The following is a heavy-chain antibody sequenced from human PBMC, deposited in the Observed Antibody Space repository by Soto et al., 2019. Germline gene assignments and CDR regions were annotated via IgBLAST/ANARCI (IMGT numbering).Heavy chain of an antibody. J-gene: IGHJ5*02. V-gene: IGHV4-31*03. CDR1: GGSITSGGFY. D-gene: IGHD6-13*01. Sequence: QVQLQESGPGLVKPSQTLSLTCSVSGGSITSGGFYWSWIRQHPEKGLEWIAYIFHSGSTDFNPSLKVRIIISADTSKNQFSLNLTSVTAADTAVYYCVRGGIAGNWFYPWGQGTLVTVSS. CDR2: IFHSGST. CDR3: VRGGIAGNWFYP.